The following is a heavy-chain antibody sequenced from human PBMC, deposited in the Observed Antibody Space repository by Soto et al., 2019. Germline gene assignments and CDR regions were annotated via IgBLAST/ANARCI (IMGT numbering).Heavy chain of an antibody. D-gene: IGHD6-19*01. CDR3: AGDSNSGWYYY. V-gene: IGHV4-59*01. CDR2: IYYSGIT. J-gene: IGHJ4*02. Sequence: PSETLSLTCTVSGGSISSYYWSWIREPPGKGLEWIGYIYYSGITNYNPSLKGRVTISEGSPHNYFSLKLTSVTAADTAVYYCAGDSNSGWYYYWGQGTLVTVSS. CDR1: GGSISSYY.